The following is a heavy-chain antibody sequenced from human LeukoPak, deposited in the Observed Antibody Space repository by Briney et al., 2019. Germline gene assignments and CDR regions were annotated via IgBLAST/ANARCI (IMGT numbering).Heavy chain of an antibody. V-gene: IGHV3-53*03. Sequence: GGSLRLSCAASGFSVGFNYMAWVRPAPGEGLEWVSVIDSGGNTDYADSVKGRFTISRDNSKNTGYLQMNTLRVEDTAVYYCSGGPAGRRYWGQGNLVTVSS. J-gene: IGHJ4*02. CDR1: GFSVGFNY. CDR3: SGGPAGRRY. CDR2: IDSGGNT.